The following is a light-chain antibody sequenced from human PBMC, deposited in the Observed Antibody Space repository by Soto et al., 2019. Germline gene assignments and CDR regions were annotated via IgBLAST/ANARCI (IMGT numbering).Light chain of an antibody. V-gene: IGKV3-20*01. Sequence: EIVLTQSPGTLSLSPGERATLSCRASQSVSSSYLAWYQQKPGQAPRLLIYGASIRATGIPDMFSGSGSGTYFPLTISRLEHEDVAVYYCQQYGRSPRTFGQGTKVEIK. CDR1: QSVSSSY. CDR3: QQYGRSPRT. CDR2: GAS. J-gene: IGKJ1*01.